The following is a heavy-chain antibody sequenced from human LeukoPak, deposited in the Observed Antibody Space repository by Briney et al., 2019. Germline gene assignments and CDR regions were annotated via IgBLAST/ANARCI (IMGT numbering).Heavy chain of an antibody. D-gene: IGHD3-9*01. CDR3: ARESLFATGYVGIDY. J-gene: IGHJ4*02. CDR2: IYYSGST. Sequence: SETLSLTCTVSGGSIISSSYYWGWIRQPPGKGLEWIGSIYYSGSTYYNPSLKSRVTISVGTSKNQFSLKLSSVTAADTAVYYCARESLFATGYVGIDYWGQGTLVTVSS. V-gene: IGHV4-39*02. CDR1: GGSIISSSYY.